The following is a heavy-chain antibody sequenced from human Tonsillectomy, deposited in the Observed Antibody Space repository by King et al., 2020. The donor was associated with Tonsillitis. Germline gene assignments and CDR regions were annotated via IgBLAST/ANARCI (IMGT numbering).Heavy chain of an antibody. D-gene: IGHD1-26*01. V-gene: IGHV4-59*01. Sequence: QLQESGPGLVKPSETLSLTCTVSGGSISPYYWSWIRQPPGKGLEWIGYIYYIGSTNYNPSLKSRVTISVYTSKSQFSLKLNSVSAADTAVYYCARYDVGGSMGVGFDYWGQGTLVTVSS. CDR2: IYYIGST. CDR1: GGSISPYY. J-gene: IGHJ4*02. CDR3: ARYDVGGSMGVGFDY.